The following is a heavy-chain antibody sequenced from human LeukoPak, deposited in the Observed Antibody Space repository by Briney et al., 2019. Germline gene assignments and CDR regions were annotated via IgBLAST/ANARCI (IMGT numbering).Heavy chain of an antibody. CDR1: GGSISSSSYY. D-gene: IGHD6-13*01. J-gene: IGHJ4*02. V-gene: IGHV4-39*07. CDR3: AGTYSSSFGSYDY. CDR2: IYYSGST. Sequence: SETLSLTCTVSGGSISSSSYYWGWIRQPPGKGLEWIGSIYYSGSTYYNPSLKSRVTISVDTSKNQFSLKLSSVTAADTAVYYCAGTYSSSFGSYDYWGQGTLVTVSS.